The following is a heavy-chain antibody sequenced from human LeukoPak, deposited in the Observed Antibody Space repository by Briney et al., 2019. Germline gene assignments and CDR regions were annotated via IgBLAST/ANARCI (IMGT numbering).Heavy chain of an antibody. Sequence: GGSLRLSCAASGFTFSSYSMNWVRHAPGKGLEWVSSISSSSSYIYYADSVKGRFTISRDNAKNSLYLQMNSLRAEDTAVYYCAREHSGYENAFDIWGQGTMVTVSS. V-gene: IGHV3-21*01. CDR1: GFTFSSYS. CDR2: ISSSSSYI. CDR3: AREHSGYENAFDI. J-gene: IGHJ3*02. D-gene: IGHD5-12*01.